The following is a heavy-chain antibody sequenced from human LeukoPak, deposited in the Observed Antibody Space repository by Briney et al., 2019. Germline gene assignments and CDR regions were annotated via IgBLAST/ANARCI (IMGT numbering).Heavy chain of an antibody. D-gene: IGHD4-17*01. CDR2: IYHSGTT. J-gene: IGHJ3*02. CDR3: ARESADYAAGGDAFDI. Sequence: PSETLSLTCTVSGGSINSYYWSWIRQPPGKGLEWIGYIYHSGTTNYNPSLKSRVTISVDKSKNHFSLKLSSVTTADTAVYYCARESADYAAGGDAFDIWGQGTMVTVSS. CDR1: GGSINSYY. V-gene: IGHV4-59*01.